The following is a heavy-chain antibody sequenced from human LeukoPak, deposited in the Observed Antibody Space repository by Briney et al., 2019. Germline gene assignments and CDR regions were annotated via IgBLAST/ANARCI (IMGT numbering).Heavy chain of an antibody. CDR2: IYTSGSA. Sequence: SQTLCLTCTVSGGSISSGSYYWSCIRPPAGKGLEWIGRIYTSGSANYNPSLKSRVTISVDTSKNQFSLKLSSVTAADTAVYYCPRDYGGAVADWGQGTLVTVSS. J-gene: IGHJ4*02. CDR3: PRDYGGAVAD. CDR1: GGSISSGSYY. D-gene: IGHD6-19*01. V-gene: IGHV4-61*02.